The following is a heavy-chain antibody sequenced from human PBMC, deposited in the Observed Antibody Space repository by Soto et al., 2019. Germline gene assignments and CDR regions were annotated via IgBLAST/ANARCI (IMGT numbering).Heavy chain of an antibody. CDR3: AREQNYYDSSGYYGAFDI. J-gene: IGHJ3*02. Sequence: QVQLVQSGAEVKKPGSSVKVSCKASGGTFSSYAISWVRQAPGQGLEWMGGIIPIFGTANYAQKFQGRVTITEDESTSTAYMELSSLRSEDTAVYYCAREQNYYDSSGYYGAFDIWGQGTMVTVSS. CDR1: GGTFSSYA. CDR2: IIPIFGTA. D-gene: IGHD3-22*01. V-gene: IGHV1-69*01.